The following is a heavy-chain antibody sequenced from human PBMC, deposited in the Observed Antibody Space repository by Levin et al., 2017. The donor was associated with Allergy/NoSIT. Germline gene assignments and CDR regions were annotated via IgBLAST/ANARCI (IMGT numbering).Heavy chain of an antibody. V-gene: IGHV4-4*02. CDR2: IYHNGAT. Sequence: SQTLSLTCVVSGGSISSNNWWSWVRQPPGKGLEWIGEIYHNGATSNNPSLKSRVAISVDKSKSQFSLKLSSVTAADTAVYYCARHRTEEGGWYYFDYWGQGTLVTVSS. CDR1: GGSISSNNW. CDR3: ARHRTEEGGWYYFDY. D-gene: IGHD6-19*01. J-gene: IGHJ4*02.